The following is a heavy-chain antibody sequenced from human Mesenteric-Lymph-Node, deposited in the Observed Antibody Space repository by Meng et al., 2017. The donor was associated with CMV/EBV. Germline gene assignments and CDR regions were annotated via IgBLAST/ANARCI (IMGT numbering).Heavy chain of an antibody. V-gene: IGHV4-31*02. CDR2: IYYSGTT. Sequence: VSGGSTSSGVYYWTWIRQRPGKGLDWIGYIYYSGTTYFNPSLKSRVTMSVDTSENQFSLNLNSVTAADTAVYYCARSLSGSYSFDSWGQGTLVTVSS. CDR1: GGSTSSGVYY. CDR3: ARSLSGSYSFDS. J-gene: IGHJ4*02. D-gene: IGHD1-26*01.